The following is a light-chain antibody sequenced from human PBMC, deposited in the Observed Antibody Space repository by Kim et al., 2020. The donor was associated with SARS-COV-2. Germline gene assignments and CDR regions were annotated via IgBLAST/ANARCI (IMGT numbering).Light chain of an antibody. J-gene: IGKJ2*01. Sequence: LSPGESATLSCRARQSVSSNLAWYQQRPGQAPRLLIYGASRRATGIPDRFSGSGSGTDFTLTISRLEPEDFAVYYCQQYDGTSPLTFGQGTKLEI. CDR1: QSVSSN. CDR3: QQYDGTSPLT. V-gene: IGKV3-20*01. CDR2: GAS.